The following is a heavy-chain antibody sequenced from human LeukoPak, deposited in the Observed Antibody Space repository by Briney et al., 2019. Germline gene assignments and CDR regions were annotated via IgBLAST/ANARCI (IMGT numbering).Heavy chain of an antibody. CDR2: IYNNGST. CDR3: AGAPCGPFDF. CDR1: GGSIGSYY. V-gene: IGHV4-59*01. J-gene: IGHJ4*02. Sequence: SETLSLTCTVSGGSIGSYYWSWIRQPPGKGLEWIGNIYNNGSTNYNPSLKSRVTISLDPSKNQFSLKLTSVTAADTALYYCAGAPCGPFDFWGQGTLVTVSS. D-gene: IGHD6-25*01.